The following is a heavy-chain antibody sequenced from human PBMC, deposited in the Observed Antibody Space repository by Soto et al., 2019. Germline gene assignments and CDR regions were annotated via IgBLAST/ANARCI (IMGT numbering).Heavy chain of an antibody. CDR1: GGSIITSRYF. Sequence: ETLSLTCTVTGGSIITSRYFWGWVRQPPGKALQWIGSVYYSGDTYSNPSLKSRVTISEDTSKNQFSLQLSSVTAADTAVYYCARQVRGYVAVAGTHFDFWAQGTLVTVS. CDR3: ARQVRGYVAVAGTHFDF. V-gene: IGHV4-39*01. J-gene: IGHJ4*02. CDR2: VYYSGDT. D-gene: IGHD6-19*01.